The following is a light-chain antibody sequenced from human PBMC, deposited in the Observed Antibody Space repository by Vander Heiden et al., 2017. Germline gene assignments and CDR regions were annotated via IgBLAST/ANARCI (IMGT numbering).Light chain of an antibody. J-gene: IGKJ1*01. CDR3: LQDYNYPRT. CDR1: QDIGND. Sequence: AIHMTQSPSSLSASVGDRVTITCRESQDIGNDLGWYQQTPGKAPKLLIYAASRLQSGVPSRFSGSGSGTDFTLSISSLQPEDFATYYCLQDYNYPRTFGQGTKVEI. CDR2: AAS. V-gene: IGKV1-6*01.